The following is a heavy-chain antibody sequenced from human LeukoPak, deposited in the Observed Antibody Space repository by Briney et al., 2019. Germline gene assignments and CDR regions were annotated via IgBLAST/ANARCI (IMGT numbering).Heavy chain of an antibody. V-gene: IGHV4-39*07. J-gene: IGHJ4*02. D-gene: IGHD3-3*01. Sequence: SETPSLTCTVSGGSISSSSYYWGWIRQPPGKGLEWIGEINHTGSTNYNPSLKSRVTISVDTSKNQFSLKLSSVTAADTAVYYCARDFWSGYYGIFDYWGQGTLVTVSS. CDR1: GGSISSSSYY. CDR2: INHTGST. CDR3: ARDFWSGYYGIFDY.